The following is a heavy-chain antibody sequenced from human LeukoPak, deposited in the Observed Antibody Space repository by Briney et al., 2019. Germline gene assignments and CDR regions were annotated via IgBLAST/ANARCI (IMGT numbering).Heavy chain of an antibody. Sequence: PSETLSLTCNVSGGSISSYYWSWIRQPPGKGLEWIGYIYYSGNTNYNPSLKSRVTISVDTSKNQFSLKLSSVTAADTAVYYCARHLSMSSVASDNNWFDPWGQGILVTVSS. V-gene: IGHV4-59*08. D-gene: IGHD2-2*01. J-gene: IGHJ5*02. CDR2: IYYSGNT. CDR3: ARHLSMSSVASDNNWFDP. CDR1: GGSISSYY.